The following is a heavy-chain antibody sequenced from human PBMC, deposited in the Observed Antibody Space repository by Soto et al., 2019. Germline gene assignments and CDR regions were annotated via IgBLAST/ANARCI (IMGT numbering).Heavy chain of an antibody. Sequence: QLHLVQSGAVVKKPGASVTVSCSASGYPVTAYYMHWVRQAPGRGLEWMGGINPATGAAKYTQTFQGRVTMTRDKSTSTGFMELGGLTSEDAAVFYCARGGGVGVAGSAAFDMWGQGTLVTVSS. CDR3: ARGGGVGVAGSAAFDM. V-gene: IGHV1-2*02. D-gene: IGHD3-3*01. CDR2: INPATGAA. CDR1: GYPVTAYY. J-gene: IGHJ3*02.